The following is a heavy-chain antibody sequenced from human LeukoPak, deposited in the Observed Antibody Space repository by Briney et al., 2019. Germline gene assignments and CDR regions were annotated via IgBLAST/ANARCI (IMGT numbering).Heavy chain of an antibody. CDR2: INHSGST. D-gene: IGHD3-3*01. CDR1: GGSFSGYY. V-gene: IGHV4-34*01. CDR3: ARGSVWSGYLNWFDP. Sequence: PSETLSLTCAAYGGSFSGYYWSWIRQPPGKGLGWIGEINHSGSTNYNPSLKSRVTISVDTSKNQFSLKLSSVTAADTAVYYCARGSVWSGYLNWFDPWGQGTLVTVSS. J-gene: IGHJ5*02.